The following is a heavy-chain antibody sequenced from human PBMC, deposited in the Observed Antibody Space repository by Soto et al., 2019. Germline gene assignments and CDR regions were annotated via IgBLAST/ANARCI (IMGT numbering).Heavy chain of an antibody. J-gene: IGHJ6*02. D-gene: IGHD3-3*02. CDR1: GFPFSSYS. CDR3: ARDLGHFCSPMEGMHA. V-gene: IGHV3-21*01. Sequence: LRLSCAASGFPFSSYSMNWVRRAPGKGLEWVAAISSSSSYIYYSDSVKGRFTISRDNAKNSLYLQMNSLRAEDTAGYYCARDLGHFCSPMEGMHAWGQRNTVT. CDR2: ISSSSSYI.